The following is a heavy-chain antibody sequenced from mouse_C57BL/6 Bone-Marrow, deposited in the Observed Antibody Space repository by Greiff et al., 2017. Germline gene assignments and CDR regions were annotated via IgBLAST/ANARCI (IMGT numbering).Heavy chain of an antibody. D-gene: IGHD4-1*01. Sequence: VKLVESGPELVKPGASVKLSCKASGYTFTSYDINWVKQRPGQGLEWIGWIYPRDGSTKYNEKFKGKATLTVDTSSSTAYMELHSLTSEDSAVYFCANTGTFAYWGQGTLVTVSA. J-gene: IGHJ3*01. CDR3: ANTGTFAY. V-gene: IGHV1-85*01. CDR2: IYPRDGST. CDR1: GYTFTSYD.